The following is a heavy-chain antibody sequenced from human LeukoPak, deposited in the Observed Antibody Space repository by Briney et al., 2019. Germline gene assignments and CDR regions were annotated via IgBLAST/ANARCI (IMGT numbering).Heavy chain of an antibody. J-gene: IGHJ4*02. CDR1: GASVSGSNYY. CDR2: IYSSGST. CDR3: AKSGGYGLIDY. D-gene: IGHD1-26*01. V-gene: IGHV4-39*01. Sequence: SETLSLPCAVSGASVSGSNYYWGRIRQPPGKGLEWIGNIYSSGSTYYNASLQSRVTISIDTSKNQFSLRLNSVTAADTAMYYCAKSGGYGLIDYWGQGTRVTVSS.